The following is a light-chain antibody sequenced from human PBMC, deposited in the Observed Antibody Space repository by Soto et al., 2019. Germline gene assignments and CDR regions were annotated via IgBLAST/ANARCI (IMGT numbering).Light chain of an antibody. V-gene: IGKV3-15*01. CDR1: QTVTTN. CDR3: QQTYTTPRT. Sequence: EVVMTQSPATLSVSPGERATLSCRASQTVTTNLAWYQQKPGQPPRLVIYGASTRATGIPARLSGSGSGTEFTLTISSLQSEDFATYYCQQTYTTPRTFGQGTKVAIK. CDR2: GAS. J-gene: IGKJ1*01.